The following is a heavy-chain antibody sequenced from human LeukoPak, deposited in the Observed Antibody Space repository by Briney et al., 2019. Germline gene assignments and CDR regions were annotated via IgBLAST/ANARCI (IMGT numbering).Heavy chain of an antibody. J-gene: IGHJ6*03. V-gene: IGHV4-34*01. Sequence: SETLSLTCAVYGGSFSGYYWSWIRQPPGKGLEWIGEINHSGSTNYNPSLKSRVTISVDTSKNQFSLKLSSVTAADTAVYYCARRDYDFWSGDYYYYYMDVWGKGTTVTVSS. CDR1: GGSFSGYY. CDR3: ARRDYDFWSGDYYYYYMDV. D-gene: IGHD3-3*01. CDR2: INHSGST.